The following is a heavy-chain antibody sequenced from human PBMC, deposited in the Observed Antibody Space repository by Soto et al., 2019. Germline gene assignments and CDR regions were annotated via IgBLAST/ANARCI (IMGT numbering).Heavy chain of an antibody. J-gene: IGHJ2*01. Sequence: QVQLVQSGAEVKKPGASVKVSCKASGYTFTSYGISWVRQAPGQGLEWMGWISAYNGNTNYAQKLQGRVTMTTDTSTSTAYMELRSLRSDDTAVYYCARDPPASTYYYGSSGLGYFDLWGRGTLVTVSS. CDR3: ARDPPASTYYYGSSGLGYFDL. CDR2: ISAYNGNT. D-gene: IGHD3-22*01. CDR1: GYTFTSYG. V-gene: IGHV1-18*01.